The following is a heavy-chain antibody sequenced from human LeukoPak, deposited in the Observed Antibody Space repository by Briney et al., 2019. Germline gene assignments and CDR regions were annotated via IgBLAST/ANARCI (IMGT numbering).Heavy chain of an antibody. CDR3: ARDYLSSGYRGVPLDY. CDR2: IKQDGSEK. D-gene: IGHD5-18*01. V-gene: IGHV3-7*01. Sequence: GGSLRLSCAASGFTFSSYWMSWVRQAPGKGLEWVANIKQDGSEKYYVDSVKGRFTISRDNAKNSLYLQMNSLRAEDTAVYYCARDYLSSGYRGVPLDYWGQGTLVTVSS. J-gene: IGHJ4*02. CDR1: GFTFSSYW.